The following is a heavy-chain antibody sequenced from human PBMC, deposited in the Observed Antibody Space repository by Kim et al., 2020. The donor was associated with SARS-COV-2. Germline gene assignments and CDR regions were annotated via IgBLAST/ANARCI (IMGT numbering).Heavy chain of an antibody. D-gene: IGHD6-13*01. V-gene: IGHV1-2*04. Sequence: ASVKVSCKASGYTFTGYYIHWARQAPGQGLEWMGCINPNNGDTTNAQSSQGWVTLTRDTSSSTAYMELRRLTSDDTAVYYCARDKAPAGSKSRNAFDIWGQGTMVTVSS. J-gene: IGHJ3*02. CDR2: INPNNGDT. CDR3: ARDKAPAGSKSRNAFDI. CDR1: GYTFTGYY.